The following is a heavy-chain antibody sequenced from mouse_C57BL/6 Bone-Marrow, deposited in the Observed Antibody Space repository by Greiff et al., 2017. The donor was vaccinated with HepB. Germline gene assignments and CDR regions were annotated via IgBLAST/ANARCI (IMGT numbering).Heavy chain of an antibody. Sequence: QVQLQQPGAELVKPGASVKLSCKASGYTFTSYWMQWVKQRPGQGLEWIGEIDPSDSYTNYNQKFNGKATLTVDTSSSTAYMQLSSLTSEDSAVYYCARKTGRDYWGQGTTLTVSS. V-gene: IGHV1-50*01. CDR2: IDPSDSYT. CDR1: GYTFTSYW. CDR3: ARKTGRDY. J-gene: IGHJ2*01. D-gene: IGHD4-1*01.